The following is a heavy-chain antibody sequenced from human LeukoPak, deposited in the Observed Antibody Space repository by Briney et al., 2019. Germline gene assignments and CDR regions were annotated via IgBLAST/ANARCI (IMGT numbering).Heavy chain of an antibody. Sequence: GGSLRLSCAASGFTFSSYSMNWVRQAPGKGLEWVSSISSSSSYIYYADSVKGRFTISRDNAKNSLYLQMNSRRAEDTAVYYCARDESRFGMDVWGQGTTVTVSS. V-gene: IGHV3-21*01. J-gene: IGHJ6*02. CDR2: ISSSSSYI. CDR3: ARDESRFGMDV. CDR1: GFTFSSYS.